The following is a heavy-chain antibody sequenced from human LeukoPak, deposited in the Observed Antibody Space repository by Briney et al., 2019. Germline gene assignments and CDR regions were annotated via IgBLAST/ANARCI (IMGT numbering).Heavy chain of an antibody. J-gene: IGHJ6*02. CDR3: ARVTSGSGSSRGMYV. Sequence: ASVKVSCKASGYTFTRYYMHWVRQAPGQGLEWMGWINPNSGGTNYAQKFQGRVTMTRDTSISTAYMELSRLRSDDTAVYYCARVTSGSGSSRGMYVWGQGTTVTVSS. D-gene: IGHD3-10*01. CDR2: INPNSGGT. CDR1: GYTFTRYY. V-gene: IGHV1-2*02.